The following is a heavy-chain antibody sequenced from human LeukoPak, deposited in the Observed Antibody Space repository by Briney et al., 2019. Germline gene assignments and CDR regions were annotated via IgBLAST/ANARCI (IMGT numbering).Heavy chain of an antibody. Sequence: QPGGSLRLSCTASGFTVSSSYMSWVRQAPGKGLEWVSVIFAGGSTYYADSVKGRFSISRDDSKNTLYLQMNSLRAEDTAVYYCARARVAAVVYQYFFDFWGQGTLVTVSS. CDR2: IFAGGST. V-gene: IGHV3-66*01. CDR1: GFTVSSSY. J-gene: IGHJ4*02. CDR3: ARARVAAVVYQYFFDF. D-gene: IGHD6-13*01.